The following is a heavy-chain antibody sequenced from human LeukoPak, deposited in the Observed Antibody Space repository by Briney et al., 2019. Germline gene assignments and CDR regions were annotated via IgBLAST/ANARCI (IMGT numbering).Heavy chain of an antibody. D-gene: IGHD5-12*01. CDR3: ARSSDIVATIGYNWFDP. CDR1: GGTFSSYA. CDR2: IIPIFGTA. V-gene: IGHV1-69*13. Sequence: SVKVSCKASGGTFSSYAISWVRQAPGQGLEWMGGIIPIFGTANYAQKFQGRVTITADESTSTAYMELSSLRSEDTAVYYCARSSDIVATIGYNWFDPWGQGTLVTVSS. J-gene: IGHJ5*02.